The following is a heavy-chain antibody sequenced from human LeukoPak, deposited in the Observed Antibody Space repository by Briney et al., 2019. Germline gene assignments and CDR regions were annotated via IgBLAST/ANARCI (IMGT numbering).Heavy chain of an antibody. Sequence: PGGSLRLSCTASGFTYSNFAMSWVREAPGKGLEWVSVITGDSDATYYADSVKGRFTVSRDNSKNTLYLQMNSLRGEDTAIYYCTRYDTVIYARRSFDYWGQGTLVTVSS. CDR3: TRYDTVIYARRSFDY. D-gene: IGHD3-9*01. CDR2: ITGDSDAT. J-gene: IGHJ4*02. CDR1: GFTYSNFA. V-gene: IGHV3-23*01.